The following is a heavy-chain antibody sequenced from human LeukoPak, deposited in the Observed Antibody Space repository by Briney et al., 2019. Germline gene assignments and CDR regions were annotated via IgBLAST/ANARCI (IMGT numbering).Heavy chain of an antibody. CDR3: ARDLRIFKAGSSWYFFDY. CDR2: INPNSGDT. J-gene: IGHJ4*02. CDR1: GYTFTDYY. Sequence: ASVKVSCKTSGYTFTDYYMHWVRQAPGQGLEWMGWINPNSGDTNYAQNFQGRVTMTRDTSISTAYMELSGLRSDDTAVYYCARDLRIFKAGSSWYFFDYWGQGTQVTVSS. D-gene: IGHD6-13*01. V-gene: IGHV1-2*02.